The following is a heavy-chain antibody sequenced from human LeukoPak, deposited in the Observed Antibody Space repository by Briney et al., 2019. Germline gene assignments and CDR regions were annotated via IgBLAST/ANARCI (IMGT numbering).Heavy chain of an antibody. J-gene: IGHJ4*02. Sequence: GGSLRLSCAASGFSFSGYYMTWIRQAPGKGLEWVSYISSSGSTKYYADSVKGRFTISRDNAKNSLYLQMNSLRAEDTAVYYCARAFYDRSGYYPGSFDYWGQGTLVSVSS. CDR1: GFSFSGYY. D-gene: IGHD3-22*01. V-gene: IGHV3-11*01. CDR3: ARAFYDRSGYYPGSFDY. CDR2: ISSSGSTK.